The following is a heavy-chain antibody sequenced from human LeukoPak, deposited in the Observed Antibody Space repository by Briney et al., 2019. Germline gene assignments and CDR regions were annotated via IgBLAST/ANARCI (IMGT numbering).Heavy chain of an antibody. D-gene: IGHD2-8*02. CDR3: ARSDNTYWYYYYSLDV. CDR2: MNPNNDET. CDR1: GYPFTSYE. Sequence: ASVKVSCKASGYPFTSYENNWVRQASGQGREWLGGMNPNNDETGYEAKFQGRVAMTMNMSINTAYMELNGLRSEDTAVYYCARSDNTYWYYYYSLDVWGQGTTVPVSS. V-gene: IGHV1-8*01. J-gene: IGHJ6*02.